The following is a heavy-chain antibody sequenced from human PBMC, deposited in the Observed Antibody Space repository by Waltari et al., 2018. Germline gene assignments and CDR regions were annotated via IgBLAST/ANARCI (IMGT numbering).Heavy chain of an antibody. D-gene: IGHD1-7*01. V-gene: IGHV3-74*01. J-gene: IGHJ3*02. CDR2: INSDGSST. CDR1: AFPFSSYW. Sequence: EVQLVESGGGLVQPGGSLRISFAASAFPFSSYWMHWVRQAPGKGLAWVSRINSDGSSTSYADSVMGRFTISRDNAKNTLYLQMNSLSVDDTAVYYCAELSSSAFHIWGQGTMVTVSS. CDR3: AELSSSAFHI.